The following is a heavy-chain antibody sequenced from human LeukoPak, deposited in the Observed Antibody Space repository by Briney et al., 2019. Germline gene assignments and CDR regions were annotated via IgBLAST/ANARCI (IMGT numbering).Heavy chain of an antibody. CDR3: ARTYYYDSSGYYSYYFDY. Sequence: ASVKVSCKTSGYSFTTFGISWVRQAPGQGLEWMGWITGYNANTNYAQRLQGRVTMTTDTSTSTAYMELRSLRSDDTAVYYCARTYYYDSSGYYSYYFDYWGQGTLVTVSS. J-gene: IGHJ4*02. CDR2: ITGYNANT. V-gene: IGHV1-18*01. CDR1: GYSFTTFG. D-gene: IGHD3-22*01.